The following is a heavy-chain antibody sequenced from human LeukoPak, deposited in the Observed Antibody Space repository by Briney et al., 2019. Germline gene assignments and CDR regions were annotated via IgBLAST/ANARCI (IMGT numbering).Heavy chain of an antibody. Sequence: SETLSLTCTVSGGSISSYYWRWIRQPAGKGLEWIGRIYTSGSTNYNPSLKSRVTMSVDTSKNQFSLKLSSVTAADTAVYYCAGGARYCSGGSCYFREFHYWGQGTLVTVSS. D-gene: IGHD2-15*01. CDR1: GGSISSYY. J-gene: IGHJ4*02. CDR3: AGGARYCSGGSCYFREFHY. CDR2: IYTSGST. V-gene: IGHV4-4*07.